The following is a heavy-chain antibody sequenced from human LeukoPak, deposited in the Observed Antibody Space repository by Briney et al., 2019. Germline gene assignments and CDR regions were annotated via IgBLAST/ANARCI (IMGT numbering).Heavy chain of an antibody. J-gene: IGHJ3*02. V-gene: IGHV3-15*07. CDR1: DFTFSATW. Sequence: GTSLRLSCAASDFTFSATWMNWVRQAPGKGLEWVGRIKSEIDGGAADYAAPVQGRLTISRDDSQATLYLQMNSLKTEDTAVYYCTTGGSVIVAGTRAFDIWGQGTMVTVSS. CDR3: TTGGSVIVAGTRAFDI. D-gene: IGHD5-12*01. CDR2: IKSEIDGGAA.